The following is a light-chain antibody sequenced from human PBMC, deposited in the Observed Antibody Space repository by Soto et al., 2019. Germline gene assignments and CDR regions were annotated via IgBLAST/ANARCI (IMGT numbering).Light chain of an antibody. CDR2: EVS. V-gene: IGLV2-14*01. J-gene: IGLJ1*01. CDR3: SSYTSSTADV. CDR1: SSDVGGYNY. Sequence: QSVLTQPASVSGSPGQSITISCTGTSSDVGGYNYVSWYQLHPGKAPKLIIYEVSNRPSGVSNRFSGSKSGNTASLTISGLQAEDEADYYCSSYTSSTADVFGTGTKVTVL.